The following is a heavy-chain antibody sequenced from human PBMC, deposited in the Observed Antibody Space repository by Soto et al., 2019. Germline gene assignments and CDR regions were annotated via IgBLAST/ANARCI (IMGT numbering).Heavy chain of an antibody. CDR1: GFTFSSYA. CDR2: ISGSGGST. CDR3: AKWHTYNYDSLAFSGFDC. D-gene: IGHD3-16*01. J-gene: IGHJ4*02. V-gene: IGHV3-23*01. Sequence: GGSLRLSCAASGFTFSSYAMSWVRQAPGKGLEWVSAISGSGGSTYYADSVKGRFTISRDNSKNTLYLQMNSLRAEDTAVYYCAKWHTYNYDSLAFSGFDCWGQGTQVTVSS.